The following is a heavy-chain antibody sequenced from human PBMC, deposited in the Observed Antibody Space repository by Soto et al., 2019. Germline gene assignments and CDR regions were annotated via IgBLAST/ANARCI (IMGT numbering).Heavy chain of an antibody. Sequence: GPSLKISCKGSGHNFAGYRIAWVRQMLGKGLELMGIIYPSDSVTRYRTSFQGQVTILADKSISSAYLQWSSLRASDTAMSYCARAGSASRTFCYCGQGTRVTVSS. V-gene: IGHV5-51*01. CDR2: IYPSDSVT. J-gene: IGHJ4*02. CDR1: GHNFAGYR. CDR3: ARAGSASRTFCY. D-gene: IGHD3-3*01.